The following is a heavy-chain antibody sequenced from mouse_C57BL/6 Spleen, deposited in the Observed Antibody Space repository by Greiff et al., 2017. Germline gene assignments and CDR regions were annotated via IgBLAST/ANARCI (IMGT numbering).Heavy chain of an antibody. V-gene: IGHV14-4*01. CDR3: TTEGTTVVEGD. Sequence: EVQLQQSGAELVRPGASVKLSCTASGFNIKDDYMHWVKQRPEQGLEWIGWIDPENGDTEYASKFQGKATITADTSSNTAYLQLSSLTSEDTAVYYCTTEGTTVVEGDWGQGTTLTVSS. CDR1: GFNIKDDY. CDR2: IDPENGDT. D-gene: IGHD1-1*01. J-gene: IGHJ2*01.